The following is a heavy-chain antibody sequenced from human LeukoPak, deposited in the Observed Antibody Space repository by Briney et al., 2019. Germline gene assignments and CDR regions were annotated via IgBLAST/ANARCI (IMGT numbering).Heavy chain of an antibody. J-gene: IGHJ4*02. Sequence: PGGSLRLSCVASGFTFSDYYMSRIRQAPGKGLEWVSYISSSGSTIYYADSVKGRFTISRDNAKNSLYLQMNSLRAEDTAVYYCARAASKGITGTAPVGSWGQGTLVTVSS. CDR3: ARAASKGITGTAPVGS. D-gene: IGHD1-20*01. V-gene: IGHV3-11*04. CDR2: ISSSGSTI. CDR1: GFTFSDYY.